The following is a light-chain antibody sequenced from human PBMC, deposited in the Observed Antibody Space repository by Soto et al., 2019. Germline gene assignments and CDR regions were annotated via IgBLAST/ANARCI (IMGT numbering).Light chain of an antibody. CDR1: SSDDGGYNY. Sequence: QSALTQPASVSGSPGQSITISCTGTSSDDGGYNYVSWYQQHPGKAPKLMIYDVRNRPSGVSNRFAGSKSVNTASLTISGLQAEDEADYYCSSYTTISTYVFGTGTKVTVL. CDR3: SSYTTISTYV. V-gene: IGLV2-14*01. J-gene: IGLJ1*01. CDR2: DVR.